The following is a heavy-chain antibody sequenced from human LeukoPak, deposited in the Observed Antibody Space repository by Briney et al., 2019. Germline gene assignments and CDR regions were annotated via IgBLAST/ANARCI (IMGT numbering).Heavy chain of an antibody. D-gene: IGHD1-26*01. CDR2: IYYSGST. Sequence: SETLSLTCTVSGGSISSYYWSWIQQPPGKGLEWIGYIYYSGSTNYNPSLKSRVTISVDTSKNQFSLKLSSVTAADTAVYYCAREWELPGAWFDPWGQGTLVTVSS. J-gene: IGHJ5*02. CDR1: GGSISSYY. CDR3: AREWELPGAWFDP. V-gene: IGHV4-59*01.